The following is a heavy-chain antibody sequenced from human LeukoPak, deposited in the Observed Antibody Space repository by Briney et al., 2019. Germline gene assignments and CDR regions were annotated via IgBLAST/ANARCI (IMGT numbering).Heavy chain of an antibody. CDR1: GFMFSNHW. J-gene: IGHJ4*02. CDR3: ATGPLDY. CDR2: IYSKTDGGTA. Sequence: GGSLRLSCAASGFMFSNHWMSWVRQAPGKGLEWVGRIYSKTDGGTADYATAVKGRFTISRDDSKKTLYLQMNSLKIEDTAVYYCATGPLDYWGQGTLVTVSS. V-gene: IGHV3-15*05.